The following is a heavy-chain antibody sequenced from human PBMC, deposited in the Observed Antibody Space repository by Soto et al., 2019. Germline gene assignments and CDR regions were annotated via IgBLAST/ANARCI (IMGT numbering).Heavy chain of an antibody. V-gene: IGHV3-30-3*01. CDR1: GFTFSSYA. J-gene: IGHJ4*02. CDR2: ISYDGSNK. CDR3: ERFDY. Sequence: QVQLVESGGGVVQPGRSLRLSCAASGFTFSSYAMHWVRQAPGKGLEWVAVISYDGSNKYYADSVKGRFTISRDNSKNTLYLQMNSLRAEDTAVYYCERFDYWGQGTLVTVSS.